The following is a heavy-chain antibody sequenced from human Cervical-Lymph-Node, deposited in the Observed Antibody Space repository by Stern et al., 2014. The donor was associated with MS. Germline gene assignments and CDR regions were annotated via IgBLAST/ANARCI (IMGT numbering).Heavy chain of an antibody. CDR1: GYTFNDYY. CDR2: IHPKTGGT. Sequence: QVQLGQSGAEVKKPGASVEVSCKASGYTFNDYYLHWVRQAPGQGLEWMGWIHPKTGGTKYVQNFQGRVSMTRDTSTSTVFMELNRLTSDDTAVYYCARGGYSSSYYRFDPWGQGTLVIVSS. J-gene: IGHJ5*02. D-gene: IGHD6-13*01. V-gene: IGHV1-2*02. CDR3: ARGGYSSSYYRFDP.